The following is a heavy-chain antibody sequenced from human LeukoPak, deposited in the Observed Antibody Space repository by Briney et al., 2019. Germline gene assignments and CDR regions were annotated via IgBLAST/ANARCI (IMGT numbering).Heavy chain of an antibody. Sequence: GGSLRLSCAASGFTFSSYEMNWVRQAPGKVLERVSYISSSGSTIYYADSVKGRFTISRDNAKNSLYLQMNSLRAEDTAVYYCARVGYSYGLDYWGQGTLVTVSS. CDR3: ARVGYSYGLDY. CDR2: ISSSGSTI. CDR1: GFTFSSYE. J-gene: IGHJ4*02. D-gene: IGHD5-18*01. V-gene: IGHV3-48*03.